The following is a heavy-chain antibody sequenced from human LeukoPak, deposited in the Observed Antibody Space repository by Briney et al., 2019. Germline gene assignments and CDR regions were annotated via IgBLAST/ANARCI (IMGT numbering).Heavy chain of an antibody. CDR3: ARDQSSSSNRYFDY. V-gene: IGHV3-30-3*01. Sequence: PGGSLRLSCAASGFTFSSYWMHWVRQAPGKGLVWVAVISYDGSNKYYADSVKGRFTIPRDNSKNTLYLQMNSLRAEDTAVYYCARDQSSSSNRYFDYWGQGTLVTVSS. CDR1: GFTFSSYW. D-gene: IGHD6-6*01. J-gene: IGHJ4*02. CDR2: ISYDGSNK.